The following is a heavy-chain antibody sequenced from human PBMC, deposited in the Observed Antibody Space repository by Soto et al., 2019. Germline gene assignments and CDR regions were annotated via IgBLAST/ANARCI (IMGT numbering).Heavy chain of an antibody. V-gene: IGHV5-51*01. Sequence: GESLKISCKGSGYSFTSYWIGWVRQMPGKGLEWMGIIYPGDSDTRYSPSFQGQVTISADKSISTAYLQWSSLKASDTAMYYCARGRDSSGYSTLDFDYWGQGTLVTVSS. J-gene: IGHJ4*02. CDR1: GYSFTSYW. CDR3: ARGRDSSGYSTLDFDY. CDR2: IYPGDSDT. D-gene: IGHD3-22*01.